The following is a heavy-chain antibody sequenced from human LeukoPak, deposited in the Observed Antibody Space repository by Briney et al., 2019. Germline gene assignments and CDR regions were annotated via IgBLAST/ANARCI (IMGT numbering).Heavy chain of an antibody. J-gene: IGHJ6*02. CDR2: ILYDGSSK. D-gene: IGHD6-19*01. Sequence: PGGSLRLSCAASGFTFSTYVMHWVRQAPGKGLQWVAVILYDGSSKYYADSVKGRFIISRYNSKNTLYLQMNGLTAEDTAVYYCARVVAGSVYNSGMDVWGQGTTVTVSS. CDR3: ARVVAGSVYNSGMDV. V-gene: IGHV3-30*01. CDR1: GFTFSTYV.